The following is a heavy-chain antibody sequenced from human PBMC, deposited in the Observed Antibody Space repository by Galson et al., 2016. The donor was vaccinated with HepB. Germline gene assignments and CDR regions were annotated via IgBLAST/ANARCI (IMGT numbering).Heavy chain of an antibody. V-gene: IGHV3-21*06. CDR2: ISSVSTHS. CDR3: AREYSRMSGLDL. J-gene: IGHJ4*02. CDR1: GFTLGDYT. D-gene: IGHD5-12*01. Sequence: SLRLSCAASGFTLGDYTMTWVRQAPGQGLEWVASISSVSTHSYYEDSLRGRFTISRDNARSSLYLQINSLRAEDTAVYYCAREYSRMSGLDLWGQGTLVIVSS.